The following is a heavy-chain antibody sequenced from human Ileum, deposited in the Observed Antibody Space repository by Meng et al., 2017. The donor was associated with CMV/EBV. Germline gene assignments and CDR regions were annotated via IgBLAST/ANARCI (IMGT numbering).Heavy chain of an antibody. CDR3: ARRLRFLEWEGENWFDP. J-gene: IGHJ5*02. V-gene: IGHV4-30-4*01. CDR1: RSGGDFY. CDR2: IHYSGAT. Sequence: RSGGDFYWRWIRQPPGKGLEWIGYIHYSGATYYNVSLKSRLTISADTSKNQFSLWLNSVTATDTAVYYCARRLRFLEWEGENWFDPWGQGTLVTVSS. D-gene: IGHD3-3*01.